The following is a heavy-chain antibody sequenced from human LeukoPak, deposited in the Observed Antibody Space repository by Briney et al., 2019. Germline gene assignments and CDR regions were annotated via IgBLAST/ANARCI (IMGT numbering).Heavy chain of an antibody. D-gene: IGHD3-22*01. CDR2: ISAYNGNT. CDR3: ARTNVYYYASSDYYPYVDY. Sequence: ASVKVSCKASGYIFTSYGISWVRQAPGQGLEWMGWISAYNGNTNYAQKLQDRVTMTTDTSTSTAYMELRSLRSDDTAVYYCARTNVYYYASSDYYPYVDYWAQGTLVTVSS. J-gene: IGHJ4*02. V-gene: IGHV1-18*01. CDR1: GYIFTSYG.